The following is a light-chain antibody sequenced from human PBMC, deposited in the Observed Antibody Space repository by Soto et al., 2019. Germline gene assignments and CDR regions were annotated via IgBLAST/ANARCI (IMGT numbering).Light chain of an antibody. CDR1: QSIGYW. Sequence: DIQMTQSPSTLSASVGDRFTITSRASQSIGYWLAWYQQKPGKAPNLLIYAASSLETGVPSRFSGSGSGTEFTLSISSLQPDDSASYYCQQYNSYSKTFGQGTKVDIK. CDR3: QQYNSYSKT. J-gene: IGKJ1*01. CDR2: AAS. V-gene: IGKV1-5*01.